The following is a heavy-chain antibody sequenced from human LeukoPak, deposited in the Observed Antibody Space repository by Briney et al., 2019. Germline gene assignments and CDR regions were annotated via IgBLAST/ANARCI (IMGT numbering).Heavy chain of an antibody. CDR1: GGSLSGFF. V-gene: IGHV4-59*08. J-gene: IGHJ4*02. D-gene: IGHD1-1*01. CDR2: IHDNGKT. Sequence: PSETLSLTCTVSGGSLSGFFWSWIRQPPGKGLEWIGYIHDNGKTDYNPSLKSRVTISLDTSNNQFSLKVSFLTAADTAVYYCARASLNWSPPDHWGQGTLVTVSS. CDR3: ARASLNWSPPDH.